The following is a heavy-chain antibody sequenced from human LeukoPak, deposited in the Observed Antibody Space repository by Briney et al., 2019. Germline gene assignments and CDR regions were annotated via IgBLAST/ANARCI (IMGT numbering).Heavy chain of an antibody. CDR2: IWYDGTYE. J-gene: IGHJ4*02. Sequence: GGSLRLSCVASGFTFSSYGIHWVRQAPGKGLEWVALIWYDGTYETYADSVKGRFTVSRDNSKKTLFLQMTSLRAEDTAIYYCARGSSGSGSYQDFWGQGTLVTVSS. CDR3: ARGSSGSGSYQDF. D-gene: IGHD3-10*01. V-gene: IGHV3-33*01. CDR1: GFTFSSYG.